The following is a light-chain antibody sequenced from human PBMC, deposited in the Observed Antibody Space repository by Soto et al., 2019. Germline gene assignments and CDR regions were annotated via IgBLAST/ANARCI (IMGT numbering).Light chain of an antibody. Sequence: QSVLTQPASVSGSPGQSITISCTGTSSDVGSYNLVSWYQQHPGKAPKLMIYEGSKRPSGVSNRFSGSKSGNPASLTISGLQAEDEADYYCCSYAGSSTFAYVFGTGTKLTVL. CDR2: EGS. J-gene: IGLJ1*01. CDR1: SSDVGSYNL. CDR3: CSYAGSSTFAYV. V-gene: IGLV2-23*03.